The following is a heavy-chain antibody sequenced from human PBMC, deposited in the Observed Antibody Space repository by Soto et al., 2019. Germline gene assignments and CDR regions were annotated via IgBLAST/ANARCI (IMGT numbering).Heavy chain of an antibody. V-gene: IGHV4-30-4*01. CDR2: IYYSGST. CDR1: VVSISSGDYY. Sequence: SETLSLTCTVSVVSISSGDYYCSWIRQPPWKGLEWIGYIYYSGSTYYNPSLKSRVTISVDTSKNQFSLKLSSVTAADMAVYYCAREEEYYYGPGNHGWSDPGGQGTLVTVSS. CDR3: AREEEYYYGPGNHGWSDP. D-gene: IGHD3-10*01. J-gene: IGHJ5*02.